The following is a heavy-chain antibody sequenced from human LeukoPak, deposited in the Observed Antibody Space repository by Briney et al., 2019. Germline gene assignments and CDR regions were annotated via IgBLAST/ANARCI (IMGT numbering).Heavy chain of an antibody. V-gene: IGHV3-53*01. Sequence: GWSLRLSCSFSGFIATSNYMAWLRPSPGKGRQWISFIYGGGNTLYADSVRDQFSISRDNSKSTLYLQMSSLRVEDTAVYYCATGGRSGMAFDFWGQGTLVTVSS. CDR1: GFIATSNY. J-gene: IGHJ4*02. CDR3: ATGGRSGMAFDF. CDR2: IYGGGNT. D-gene: IGHD2-8*01.